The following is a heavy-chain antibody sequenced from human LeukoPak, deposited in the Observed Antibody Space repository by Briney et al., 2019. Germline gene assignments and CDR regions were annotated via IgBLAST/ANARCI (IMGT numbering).Heavy chain of an antibody. CDR2: ISDNGGST. J-gene: IGHJ4*02. D-gene: IGHD4-17*01. CDR3: TTYTVTPRHFDY. Sequence: GGSLRLSCTASGFTFSSYAMNWVRQAPGKGLEWVSGISDNGGSTYYADSVKGRFTISRDNSKNTLYLQLNSLTAEDTAIYYCTTYTVTPRHFDYGGQGTLVTVSS. CDR1: GFTFSSYA. V-gene: IGHV3-23*01.